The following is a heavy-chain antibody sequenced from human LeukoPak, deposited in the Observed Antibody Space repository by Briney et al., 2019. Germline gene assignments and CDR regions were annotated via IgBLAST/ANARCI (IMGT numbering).Heavy chain of an antibody. Sequence: GGSLRLSCAASGFTFSSYAMHWVRQAPGKGLEWVAVISYDGSNKYYADSVKGRFTISRDNSKNTLYLQMNSLRAEDTAVYYCARGQIVVVPAAMYYRGQGTLVTVSS. CDR3: ARGQIVVVPAAMYY. CDR2: ISYDGSNK. CDR1: GFTFSSYA. V-gene: IGHV3-30-3*01. D-gene: IGHD2-2*01. J-gene: IGHJ4*02.